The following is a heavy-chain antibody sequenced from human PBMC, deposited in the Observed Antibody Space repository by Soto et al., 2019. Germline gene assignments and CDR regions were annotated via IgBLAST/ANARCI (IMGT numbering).Heavy chain of an antibody. CDR1: GYTFTTYA. V-gene: IGHV1-3*04. D-gene: IGHD3-16*01. Sequence: ASVKVSCKASGYTFTTYAIHWVRQAPGQSLEWMGWINTDNGNTYYSQKMQARVTITRDTSASTAYMELSRLRSEDTAGYYCARSRVRGGYYFDYWGQGALVTVS. CDR3: ARSRVRGGYYFDY. CDR2: INTDNGNT. J-gene: IGHJ4*02.